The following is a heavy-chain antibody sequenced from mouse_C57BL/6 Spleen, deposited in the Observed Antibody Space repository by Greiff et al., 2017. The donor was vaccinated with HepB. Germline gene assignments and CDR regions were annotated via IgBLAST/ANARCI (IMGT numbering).Heavy chain of an antibody. CDR3: ARGRRGYWYFDV. CDR2: INYDGSST. D-gene: IGHD2-12*01. Sequence: EVKLMESEGGLVQPGSSMKLSCTASGFTFSDYYMAWVRQVPEKGLEWVANINYDGSSTYYLDSLKSRFIISRDNAKNILYLQMSSLKSEDTATYDCARGRRGYWYFDVWGTGTTVTVSS. V-gene: IGHV5-16*01. CDR1: GFTFSDYY. J-gene: IGHJ1*03.